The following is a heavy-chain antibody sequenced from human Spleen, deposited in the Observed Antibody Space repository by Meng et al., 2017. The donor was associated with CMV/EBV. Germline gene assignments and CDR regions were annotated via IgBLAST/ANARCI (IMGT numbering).Heavy chain of an antibody. J-gene: IGHJ6*02. V-gene: IGHV3-30*04. CDR2: ISFDGRNN. CDR1: GFTFSSYA. CDR3: ARDSIGLNNYYASGTYMDV. Sequence: GGSLRLSCTASGFTFSSYAMHWVRQAPGKGLEWVAVISFDGRNNYYADSVKGRFTISRDSSENTVVLQMNSLRGEDTAVYHCARDSIGLNNYYASGTYMDVWGQGTTVTVSS. D-gene: IGHD3-10*01.